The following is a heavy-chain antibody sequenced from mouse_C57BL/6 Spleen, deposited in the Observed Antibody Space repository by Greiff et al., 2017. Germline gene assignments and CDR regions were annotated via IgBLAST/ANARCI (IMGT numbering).Heavy chain of an antibody. CDR3: ARGAYDGYYGGYFDY. D-gene: IGHD2-3*01. CDR1: GYTFTSYW. V-gene: IGHV1-72*01. CDR2: IDPNSGGT. Sequence: VQLVESGAELVKPGASVKLSCKASGYTFTSYWMHWVKQRPGRGLEWIGRIDPNSGGTKYNEKFKSKATLTVDKPSSTAYMQLSSLTSEDSAVYYCARGAYDGYYGGYFDYWGQGTTLTVSS. J-gene: IGHJ2*01.